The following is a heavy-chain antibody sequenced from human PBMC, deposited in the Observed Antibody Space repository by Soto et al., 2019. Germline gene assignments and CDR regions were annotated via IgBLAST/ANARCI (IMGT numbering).Heavy chain of an antibody. V-gene: IGHV3-9*01. CDR3: AKGGKYYYDSSVSRDYFDY. CDR2: INWNSTDI. J-gene: IGHJ4*02. D-gene: IGHD3-22*01. Sequence: EVQLVDSGGGLVQPGRSLRLSCAASGFTFDDYAMHWVRQAPGKGLEWVAGINWNSTDIDYADSVKGRFTISRDNAKNSLYLQMDSLRAEDTALYYCAKGGKYYYDSSVSRDYFDYWGQGTLVTVSS. CDR1: GFTFDDYA.